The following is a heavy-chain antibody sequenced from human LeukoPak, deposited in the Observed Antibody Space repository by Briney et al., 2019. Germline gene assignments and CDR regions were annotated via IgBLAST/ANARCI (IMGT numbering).Heavy chain of an antibody. CDR3: GRDSNWSFDY. Sequence: GGSLRLSCTASAVTFGDYAISWVRQAPGKGLEWVGFIRSQAYGGTTEYAASVKGRFTISRDDSKSIAYLQMNSLTTEDTAVYYCGRDSNWSFDYWGQGTLVTVSS. CDR2: IRSQAYGGTT. CDR1: AVTFGDYA. J-gene: IGHJ4*02. V-gene: IGHV3-49*04. D-gene: IGHD1-20*01.